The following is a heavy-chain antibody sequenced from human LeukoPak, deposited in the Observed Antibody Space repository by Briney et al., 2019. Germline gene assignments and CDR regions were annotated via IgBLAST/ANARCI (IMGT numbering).Heavy chain of an antibody. D-gene: IGHD5-24*01. CDR3: TRLGGDGYNSDFDY. V-gene: IGHV4-38-2*01. J-gene: IGHJ4*02. CDR1: GYSISSGYF. Sequence: PSETLSLTCAVSGYSISSGYFWGWSRQPPGRGLEWTGSSDHSGSTYYTASLKSRVTISVDTSKNQFSLKLSSVAAAETAVYCCTRLGGDGYNSDFDYWGQGTLVTVSS. CDR2: SDHSGST.